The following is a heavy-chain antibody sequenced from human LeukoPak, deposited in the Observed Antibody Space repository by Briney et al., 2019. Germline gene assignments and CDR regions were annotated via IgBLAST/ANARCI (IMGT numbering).Heavy chain of an antibody. V-gene: IGHV3-23*01. CDR2: ISGSGGST. Sequence: GGSLRLSCAASGFTFSSYAMSWVRQAPGKGLEWVSAISGSGGSTYYADSVKGRFTISRDNSKNTLYLQMNSLRAEDTAVYYCAKAYCSSTSCYGYFDLWGRGTLVTVSS. CDR1: GFTFSSYA. D-gene: IGHD2-2*01. CDR3: AKAYCSSTSCYGYFDL. J-gene: IGHJ2*01.